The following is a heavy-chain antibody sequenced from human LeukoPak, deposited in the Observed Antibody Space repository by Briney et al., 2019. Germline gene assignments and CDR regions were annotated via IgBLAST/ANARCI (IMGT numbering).Heavy chain of an antibody. CDR2: ISYDGSNK. J-gene: IGHJ4*02. D-gene: IGHD6-19*01. CDR1: RFTFSSYA. Sequence: QPGGSLRLSCVASRFTFSSYAMHWVRQAPGKGLEWVAVISYDGSNKYYADSVKGRFTISRDNNKNSLYLQMNSLRTEDTALYYCLAGQIRYYFDYWGQGTLVTVSS. CDR3: LAGQIRYYFDY. V-gene: IGHV3-30-3*01.